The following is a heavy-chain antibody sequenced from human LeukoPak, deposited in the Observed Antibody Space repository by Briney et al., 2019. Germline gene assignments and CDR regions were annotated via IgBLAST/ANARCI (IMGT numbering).Heavy chain of an antibody. CDR1: GYTFTSYA. CDR3: ARPNMVRGVIIFFGDDNAEYFQH. D-gene: IGHD3-10*01. V-gene: IGHV1-3*01. CDR2: INAGNGNT. J-gene: IGHJ1*01. Sequence: ASVKVSCKASGYTFTSYAMHWVRQAPGQRLEWMGWINAGNGNTKYSQKFQGRVTITRDTSASTAYMELSSLRSEDTAVYYCARPNMVRGVIIFFGDDNAEYFQHWGQGTLVTVSS.